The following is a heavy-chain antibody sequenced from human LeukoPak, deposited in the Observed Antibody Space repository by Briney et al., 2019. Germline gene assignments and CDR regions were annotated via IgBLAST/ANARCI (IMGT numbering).Heavy chain of an antibody. CDR1: GFSVSRSY. CDR2: IYSSGSA. CDR3: SRDTHDDFWSGFSET. V-gene: IGHV3-66*01. Sequence: GGSLRLSCAASGFSVSRSYMNWVRQAPGRGPEWVSVIYSSGSAFYADSVKDRFITSRDNSKNTLFLQMNRLTGEDTAVYYCSRDTHDDFWSGFSETWGQGTLVTVSS. D-gene: IGHD3-3*01. J-gene: IGHJ5*02.